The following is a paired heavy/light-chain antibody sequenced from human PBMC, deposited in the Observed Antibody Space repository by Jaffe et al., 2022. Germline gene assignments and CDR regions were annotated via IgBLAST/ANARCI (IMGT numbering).Light chain of an antibody. CDR1: SGSIASNF. V-gene: IGLV6-57*01. J-gene: IGLJ3*02. CDR3: QSYDSSSWV. Sequence: NFMLTQPHSVSESPGKTVTISCTRSSGSIASNFVQWYQQRPGSSPTTVIYEDNQRPSGVPDRFSGSIDSSSNSASLTISGLKTEDEADYYCQSYDSSSWVFGGGTKLTVL. CDR2: EDN.
Heavy chain of an antibody. V-gene: IGHV3-30*02. CDR3: AKDRVLQGNAPYYFDF. Sequence: QVQLVESGGGVVQPGGSLRLSCAASGFTFSSYGMHWVRQAPGKGLEWVAFIRYDGSNEYHTDSVKGRFTISRDSSKNRLYLQMNSLRAEDTAVYYCAKDRVLQGNAPYYFDFWGQGTLVTVSS. D-gene: IGHD2-2*01. J-gene: IGHJ4*02. CDR2: IRYDGSNE. CDR1: GFTFSSYG.